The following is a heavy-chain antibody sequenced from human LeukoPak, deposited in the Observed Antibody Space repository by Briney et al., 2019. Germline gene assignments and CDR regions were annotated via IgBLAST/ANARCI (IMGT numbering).Heavy chain of an antibody. Sequence: GGSLRLSCRASGFTFTAYTMNWVRQAPGKGQEWVSYIDYGGSVTHYADSVKGRFTISRDNAENSLYLQMNSLRVEDTAVYYCTRDLQYWSQGVQVTVSS. J-gene: IGHJ4*02. CDR2: IDYGGSVT. V-gene: IGHV3-48*01. CDR1: GFTFTAYT. CDR3: TRDLQY.